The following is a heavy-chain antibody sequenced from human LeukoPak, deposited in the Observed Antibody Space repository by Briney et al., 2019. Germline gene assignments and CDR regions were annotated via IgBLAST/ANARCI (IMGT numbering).Heavy chain of an antibody. CDR2: IYSGGNT. CDR3: ARDPPGIAASVSGG. J-gene: IGHJ4*02. CDR1: GFTVRNNY. Sequence: GGSLRLSCKASGFTVRNNYMNWVRQAPGKGLEWVALIYSGGNTNYADSVKGRFTISRDNSKNTLYLQMTNVRVEDTAVYYCARDPPGIAASVSGGWGQGTLVTVSS. V-gene: IGHV3-53*01. D-gene: IGHD6-13*01.